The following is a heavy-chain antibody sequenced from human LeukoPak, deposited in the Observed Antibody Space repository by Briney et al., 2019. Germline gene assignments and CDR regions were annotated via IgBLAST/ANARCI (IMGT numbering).Heavy chain of an antibody. CDR2: ISNDGSIK. Sequence: GRSLRLSCAASGFSFSRYAMHWVCQAPGKGLEWVAIISNDGSIKYYADSVKGRFTISRDNSKNTLYLQMNSLRAEDTAMYYCARDTTTTAFNYYYGMDVWGQGTTVTVSS. CDR3: ARDTTTTAFNYYYGMDV. V-gene: IGHV3-30-3*01. D-gene: IGHD1-1*01. CDR1: GFSFSRYA. J-gene: IGHJ6*02.